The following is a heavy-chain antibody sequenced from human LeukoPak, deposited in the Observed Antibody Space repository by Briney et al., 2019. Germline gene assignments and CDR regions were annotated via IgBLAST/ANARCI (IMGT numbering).Heavy chain of an antibody. CDR3: AELGITMIGGV. V-gene: IGHV4-34*01. J-gene: IGHJ6*04. CDR1: GGSFSGYY. CDR2: INHSGST. D-gene: IGHD3-10*02. Sequence: SETLSLTCAVYGGSFSGYYWSWIRQSPGKGLEWIGEINHSGSTNYNPSLKSRVTISVDTSKNQFSLNLSSVTAADTAVYYCAELGITMIGGVWGKGTTVTISS.